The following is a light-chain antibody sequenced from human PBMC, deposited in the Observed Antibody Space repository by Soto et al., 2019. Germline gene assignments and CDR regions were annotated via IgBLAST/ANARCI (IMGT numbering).Light chain of an antibody. Sequence: QSVLTQPPSAPGTPGQRVTISCSGSSSNIGSNSANWYRQLPGTAPKLLIHSSNQRPSGVPDRFSGSKSGTSASLAISGLQSEDEGDNYCAAWDDSLNGHVFGTGTKLTVL. J-gene: IGLJ1*01. CDR3: AAWDDSLNGHV. V-gene: IGLV1-44*01. CDR1: SSNIGSNS. CDR2: SSN.